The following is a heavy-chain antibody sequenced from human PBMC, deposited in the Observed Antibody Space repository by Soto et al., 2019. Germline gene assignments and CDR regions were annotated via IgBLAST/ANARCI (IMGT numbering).Heavy chain of an antibody. Sequence: QVQLVQSGAEVKKPGSSVKVSCKASGGTFSSYAISWVRQAPGQGLEWMGGIIPIFGTANYAQKFQGRVTITADESTSTAYTELSSLRSEDTAVYYCARVFRTNYYGDYYGMDVWGQGTTVTVSS. D-gene: IGHD3-10*01. V-gene: IGHV1-69*12. J-gene: IGHJ6*02. CDR1: GGTFSSYA. CDR2: IIPIFGTA. CDR3: ARVFRTNYYGDYYGMDV.